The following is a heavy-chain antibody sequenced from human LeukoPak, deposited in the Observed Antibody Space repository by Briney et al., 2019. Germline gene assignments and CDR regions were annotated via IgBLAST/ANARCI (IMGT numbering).Heavy chain of an antibody. J-gene: IGHJ4*02. D-gene: IGHD4-11*01. CDR2: IYYSGTT. CDR3: ARDSSPFDY. CDR1: GGSISSADYY. V-gene: IGHV4-30-4*08. Sequence: SETLSLTCTVSGGSISSADYYWTWIRQPPGKGLEWIGYIYYSGTTYYNPSLKSRVTISLDTSKYQFSLKLSSVTAADTAVYYCARDSSPFDYWGQGTLVTVSS.